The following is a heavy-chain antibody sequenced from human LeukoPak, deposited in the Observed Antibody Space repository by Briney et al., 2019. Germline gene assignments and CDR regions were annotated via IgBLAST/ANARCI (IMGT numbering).Heavy chain of an antibody. CDR2: VYTGGRT. Sequence: PGGSLRLSCATSGFTIGKSDMAWVRQAPGKGLEWVSIVYTGGRTFHADSVKGRFTISRDNSKNTLYLQMNSLRAEDTAVYYCARPYYDSSGYRFDYWGQGTLVTVSS. D-gene: IGHD3-22*01. CDR3: ARPYYDSSGYRFDY. CDR1: GFTIGKSD. J-gene: IGHJ4*02. V-gene: IGHV3-53*05.